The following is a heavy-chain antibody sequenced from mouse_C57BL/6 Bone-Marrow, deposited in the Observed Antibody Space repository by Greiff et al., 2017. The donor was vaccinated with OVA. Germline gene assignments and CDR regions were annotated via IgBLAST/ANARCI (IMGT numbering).Heavy chain of an antibody. Sequence: EVKLVESEGGLVQPGSSMKLSCTASGFTFSDYYMAWVRQVPEKGLEWVANINYDGSSTYYLDSLQSRFIISRDNAKNILYLQMSSLKSEDTATYYCARVGYGYEGYWYFDVWGTGTTVTVSS. CDR2: INYDGSST. D-gene: IGHD2-2*01. CDR1: GFTFSDYY. J-gene: IGHJ1*03. V-gene: IGHV5-16*01. CDR3: ARVGYGYEGYWYFDV.